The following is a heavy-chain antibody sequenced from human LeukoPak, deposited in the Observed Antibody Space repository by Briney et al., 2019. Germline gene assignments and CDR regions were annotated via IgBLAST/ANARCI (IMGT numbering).Heavy chain of an antibody. D-gene: IGHD3-10*01. J-gene: IGHJ6*03. V-gene: IGHV4-61*02. Sequence: SETLSLTCTVSGGSISSGSYYWSWIRQPAGKGLEWIGRIYTSGSTNYNPSLKSRVTISVDTSKNQFSLKLSSVTAADTAVYYCGGGPVGSFMDVWGKGTTVTISS. CDR2: IYTSGST. CDR1: GGSISSGSYY. CDR3: GGGPVGSFMDV.